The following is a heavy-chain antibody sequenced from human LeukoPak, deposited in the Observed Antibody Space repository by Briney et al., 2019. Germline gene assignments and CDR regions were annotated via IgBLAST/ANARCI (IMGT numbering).Heavy chain of an antibody. J-gene: IGHJ4*02. D-gene: IGHD5-18*01. Sequence: PGGSLRLSCAASGFTFTNAWMNWVRQAPGKGLEWVGRIKSKTDGGTTDYAAPVKVRFTISRDDSKNTLYLQMNSLNSEDTAVYYCTTNGRYSSLDYWGQGTLVTVSS. CDR3: TTNGRYSSLDY. CDR1: GFTFTNAW. V-gene: IGHV3-15*01. CDR2: IKSKTDGGTT.